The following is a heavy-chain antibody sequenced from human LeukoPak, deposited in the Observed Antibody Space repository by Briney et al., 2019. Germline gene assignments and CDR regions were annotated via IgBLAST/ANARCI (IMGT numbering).Heavy chain of an antibody. CDR3: ARIQLWRYFDY. V-gene: IGHV3-23*01. D-gene: IGHD5-18*01. CDR2: ISVSGGST. J-gene: IGHJ4*02. CDR1: GLTFSNYA. Sequence: GGSLRLSCAASGLTFSNYAMSWVRQVPGKGLEWVSAISVSGGSTNYADSVKGRFTISRDNSKNTLYLQMDSLTAEDTALYYCARIQLWRYFDYWGQGTLVTVSS.